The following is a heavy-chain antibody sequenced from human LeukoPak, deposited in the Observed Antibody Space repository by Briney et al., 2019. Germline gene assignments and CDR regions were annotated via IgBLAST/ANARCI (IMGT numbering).Heavy chain of an antibody. CDR2: ISAYNGNT. CDR3: ARVRGIAARPDYNWFDP. Sequence: GASVKVSCKASGYTFTSYGISWVRQAPGQGLEWMGWISAYNGNTNYAQKLQGRVTMTTDTSTSTAYMKLRSLRSDDTAVYYCARVRGIAARPDYNWFDPWGQGTLVTVSS. V-gene: IGHV1-18*01. J-gene: IGHJ5*02. D-gene: IGHD6-6*01. CDR1: GYTFTSYG.